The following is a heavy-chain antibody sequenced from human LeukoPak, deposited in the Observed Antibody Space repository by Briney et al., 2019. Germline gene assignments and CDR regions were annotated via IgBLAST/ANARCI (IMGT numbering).Heavy chain of an antibody. CDR2: FYDSGNT. CDR1: GGSISSSSYY. D-gene: IGHD4-17*01. CDR3: ARLDYGAPDY. Sequence: SETLSLTCIVSGGSISSSSYYWDWIRQAPGEGLEWIGNFYDSGNTRYNPSLKSRVTISGDTSKNQFSLKLSSVTAADTAMYYCARLDYGAPDYWGQGTLVTVSS. V-gene: IGHV4-39*01. J-gene: IGHJ4*02.